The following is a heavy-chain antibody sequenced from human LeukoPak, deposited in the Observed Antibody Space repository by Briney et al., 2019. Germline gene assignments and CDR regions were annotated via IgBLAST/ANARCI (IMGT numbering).Heavy chain of an antibody. CDR2: IIPIFGTA. CDR3: ASPRYLGYCSGGSCYAEYFQH. D-gene: IGHD2-15*01. J-gene: IGHJ1*01. CDR1: GGTFSSYA. Sequence: ASVKVSCKASGGTFSSYAISWVRQAPGQGLEWMGRIIPIFGTANYAQKFQGRVTITTDESTSTAYMELCSLRSEDTAVYYCASPRYLGYCSGGSCYAEYFQHWGQGTLVTVSS. V-gene: IGHV1-69*05.